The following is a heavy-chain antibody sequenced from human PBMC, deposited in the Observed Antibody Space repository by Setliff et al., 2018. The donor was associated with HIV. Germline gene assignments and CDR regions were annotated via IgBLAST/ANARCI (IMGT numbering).Heavy chain of an antibody. D-gene: IGHD3-3*01. Sequence: GGSLRLSCAASGFTFSHYSMNWVRQAPGKGLEWVSSISPSHDYIYHADSVKGRFTISRDNAKNSLYLQMNNLRGEDTAVYYCAKVSTIFGQLKYYYGMDVWGQGTTVTVSS. CDR2: ISPSHDYI. CDR1: GFTFSHYS. V-gene: IGHV3-21*01. CDR3: AKVSTIFGQLKYYYGMDV. J-gene: IGHJ6*02.